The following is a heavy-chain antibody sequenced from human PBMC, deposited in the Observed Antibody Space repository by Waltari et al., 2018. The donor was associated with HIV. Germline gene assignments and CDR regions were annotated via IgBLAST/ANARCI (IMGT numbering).Heavy chain of an antibody. J-gene: IGHJ4*02. CDR2: ISSSGSS. CDR1: GGSISSSRHY. Sequence: TLSLTCIVSGGSISSSRHYWGWIRQPPGKGLEWLATISSSGSSFYNPSLKSRLTISVDTSKNRFSLRLSSVTAADTAVYYCARHLNHGHDYVWGSYRPFDYWGQGTLVTVSS. D-gene: IGHD3-16*02. CDR3: ARHLNHGHDYVWGSYRPFDY. V-gene: IGHV4-39*01.